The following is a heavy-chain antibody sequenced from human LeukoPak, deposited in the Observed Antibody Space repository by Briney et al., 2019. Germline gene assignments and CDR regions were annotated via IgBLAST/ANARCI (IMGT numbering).Heavy chain of an antibody. J-gene: IGHJ4*02. CDR1: GFTFSNYT. D-gene: IGHD3-9*01. Sequence: GASLRLSCAASGFTFSNYTMSWVRQAPGKGLEWVSAVSGRDTSTYYTDSVKGRFTISRDNSKNTLYLQMNSLSAEDTAIYYCAKWGDYDVLTGYYDSDYWGQGTLVTVSS. CDR3: AKWGDYDVLTGYYDSDY. CDR2: VSGRDTST. V-gene: IGHV3-23*01.